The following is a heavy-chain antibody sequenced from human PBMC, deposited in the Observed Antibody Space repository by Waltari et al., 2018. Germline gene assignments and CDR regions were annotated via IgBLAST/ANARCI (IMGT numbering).Heavy chain of an antibody. Sequence: EVQLLESGGGLVQPGESLRLSCAASRFTFSSYAMNWVRQAPGKGLEWVSVIRASAGSTYYADSVRGRFTISRDNSKNTLYLHMNSLRAEDTAVYYCAKDPGATVVTPYYFDYWGQGTLVTVSS. D-gene: IGHD2-15*01. CDR2: IRASAGST. J-gene: IGHJ4*02. V-gene: IGHV3-23*01. CDR1: RFTFSSYA. CDR3: AKDPGATVVTPYYFDY.